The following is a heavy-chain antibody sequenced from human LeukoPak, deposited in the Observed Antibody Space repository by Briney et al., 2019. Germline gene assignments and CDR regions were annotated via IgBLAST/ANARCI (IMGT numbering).Heavy chain of an antibody. J-gene: IGHJ4*02. D-gene: IGHD2-15*01. CDR2: ISSSGSTI. Sequence: GGSLRLSCAASGFTFSDYYMSWIRQAPGKGLEWVSYISSSGSTIYYADSVKGRFTISRDNAKNSLYLQMNSLRAEDTAVYYCARYCGGGSCYWKGFDYWGQGTLVTVSS. V-gene: IGHV3-11*01. CDR1: GFTFSDYY. CDR3: ARYCGGGSCYWKGFDY.